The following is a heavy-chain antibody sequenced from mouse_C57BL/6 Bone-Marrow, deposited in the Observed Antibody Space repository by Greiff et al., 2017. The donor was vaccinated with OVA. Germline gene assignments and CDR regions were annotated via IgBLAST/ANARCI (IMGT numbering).Heavy chain of an antibody. Sequence: QVHVKQPGAELVKPGASVKVSCKASGYTFTSYWMHWVKQRPGQGLEWIGRIHPSDSDTNYNQKFKGKATLTVDKSSSTAYMQLSSLTSEDSAVYYCAIFYDPPGYYAMDYWGQGTSVTVSS. J-gene: IGHJ4*01. D-gene: IGHD2-3*01. CDR3: AIFYDPPGYYAMDY. CDR1: GYTFTSYW. CDR2: IHPSDSDT. V-gene: IGHV1-74*01.